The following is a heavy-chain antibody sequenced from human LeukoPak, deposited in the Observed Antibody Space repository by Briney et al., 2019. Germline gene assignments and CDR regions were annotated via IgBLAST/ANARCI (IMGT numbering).Heavy chain of an antibody. J-gene: IGHJ5*02. V-gene: IGHV1-46*01. Sequence: ASVKVSCKASGYTFTNYHMHWVRQAPGRGLEWMGIINPSGGSTSYAQKFQGRVTMTRDTSTSTVYMELSSLRSEDTAVYYCARGVGMDIVLMVYALADNWFDPWGQGTLVTVSS. D-gene: IGHD2-8*01. CDR1: GYTFTNYH. CDR3: ARGVGMDIVLMVYALADNWFDP. CDR2: INPSGGST.